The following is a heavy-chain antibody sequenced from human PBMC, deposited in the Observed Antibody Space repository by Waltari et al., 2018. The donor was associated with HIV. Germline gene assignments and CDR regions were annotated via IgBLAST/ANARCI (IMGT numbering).Heavy chain of an antibody. CDR1: GGFVSSSSYF. J-gene: IGHJ2*01. CDR3: ARHALRVGAAYWNFDL. D-gene: IGHD1-26*01. CDR2: IYYTGRA. V-gene: IGHV4-39*01. Sequence: LQLQESGPGLVKPSETLYLTCPVSGGFVSSSSYFWGWIRQPPGTGLEWVGRIYYTGRAYYNPSLKSRVTISVDTSKNQFSLKVTSVTAADTAVYYCARHALRVGAAYWNFDLWGRGTLVTVSS.